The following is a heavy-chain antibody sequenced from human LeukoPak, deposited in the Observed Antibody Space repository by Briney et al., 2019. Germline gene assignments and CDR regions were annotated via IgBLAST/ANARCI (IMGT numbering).Heavy chain of an antibody. J-gene: IGHJ4*02. CDR1: GYTFTNYG. V-gene: IGHV1-18*01. CDR2: ISAYNANT. CDR3: ARDYYSGSYYGDY. Sequence: ASVTVSCKASGYTFTNYGITWVRQAPGQGLEWMGWISAYNANTNYAQKLQGRVTMTTDTSTSTAYMELSSLRSDDTAVYFCARDYYSGSYYGDYWGQGTLVTVS. D-gene: IGHD1-26*01.